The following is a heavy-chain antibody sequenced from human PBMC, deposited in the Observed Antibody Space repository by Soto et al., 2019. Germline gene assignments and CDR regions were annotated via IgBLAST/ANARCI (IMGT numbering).Heavy chain of an antibody. CDR3: ARAWDYYDSSGYYWLLGFGY. V-gene: IGHV1-18*01. J-gene: IGHJ4*02. CDR2: ISAYNGNT. CDR1: GYTFTSYG. Sequence: ASVKVSFKASGYTFTSYGISCVRQAPGQGLEWMGWISAYNGNTNYAQKLQGRVTMTTDTSTSTAYMELRSLRSDDTAVYYCARAWDYYDSSGYYWLLGFGYWGRGTLVTVSS. D-gene: IGHD3-22*01.